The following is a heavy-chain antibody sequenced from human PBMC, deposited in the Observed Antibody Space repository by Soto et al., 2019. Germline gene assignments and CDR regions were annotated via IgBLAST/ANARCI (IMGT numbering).Heavy chain of an antibody. CDR3: ARDVGPVTIFGEALSGYFDF. Sequence: GSLRLYCAVSGFSFGTYWMSWVRQAPGKGLEWLASIKEDGSERYYLDSVKGRFTISRDNAKDSLSLQMNSLRGEDTAFYYCARDVGPVTIFGEALSGYFDFWGQGTLVTVSS. CDR1: GFSFGTYW. CDR2: IKEDGSER. V-gene: IGHV3-7*03. D-gene: IGHD3-3*01. J-gene: IGHJ4*02.